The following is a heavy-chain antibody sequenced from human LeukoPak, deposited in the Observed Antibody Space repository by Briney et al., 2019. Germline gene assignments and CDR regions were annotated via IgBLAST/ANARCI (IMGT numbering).Heavy chain of an antibody. J-gene: IGHJ5*02. CDR2: IYYIGST. CDR1: GDSISSFW. V-gene: IGHV4-59*08. Sequence: PSETLSLTCTVSGDSISSFWWNWIRQPPGKGLEWIGYIYYIGSTNYNPSLRGRATISVDTSNNQFYLRLSSVTAADTAVYYCARRGYSSGSNWFDPWGQGTLVTVSS. D-gene: IGHD6-19*01. CDR3: ARRGYSSGSNWFDP.